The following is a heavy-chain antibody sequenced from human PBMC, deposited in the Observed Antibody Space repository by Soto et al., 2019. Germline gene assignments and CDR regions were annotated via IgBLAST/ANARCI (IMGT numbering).Heavy chain of an antibody. CDR2: ISYDGSNK. CDR1: GFTFSSYA. CDR3: ARDLAPIVLVPAAVLYT. J-gene: IGHJ4*02. Sequence: QVQLVESGGGVVQPGRSLRLSCAASGFTFSSYAMHWVRKAPGKGLEWVAVISYDGSNKYYADSVKGRFTISRDNYKHTLYLQMNSLRAEDTAVYYCARDLAPIVLVPAAVLYTWGQGTLVTVSS. V-gene: IGHV3-30-3*01. D-gene: IGHD2-2*01.